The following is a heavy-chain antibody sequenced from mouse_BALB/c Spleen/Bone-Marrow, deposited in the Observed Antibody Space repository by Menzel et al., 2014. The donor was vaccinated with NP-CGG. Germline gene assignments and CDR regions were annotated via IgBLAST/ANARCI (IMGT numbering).Heavy chain of an antibody. CDR1: GYAFSSFW. D-gene: IGHD2-4*01. V-gene: IGHV1-80*01. J-gene: IGHJ2*01. CDR3: ARDDYGPDY. Sequence: QVPLQQSGAELVRPGSSVKISCKASGYAFSSFWMNWVKQRPGQGLEWIGQIYPGDGETNYNGKFKGKALTADKSSSTAYMQRSSLTSEDSAVYFCARDDYGPDYWGQGTTLTVSS. CDR2: IYPGDGET.